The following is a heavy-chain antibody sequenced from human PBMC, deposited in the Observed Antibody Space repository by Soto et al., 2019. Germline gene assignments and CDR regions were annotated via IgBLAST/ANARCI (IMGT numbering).Heavy chain of an antibody. Sequence: QVELVQSGAEVKKPGSSVKVSCQASEDTFRNYAISWVRQAPGQGLEWMGGIIPIFGTANYAQKFQGRVTITADTSANTVYLELSSMRSEYTAVYYCASTKYNSSAYYYWYLGPWGSGTLVTFPS. D-gene: IGHD3-22*01. V-gene: IGHV1-69*06. CDR3: ASTKYNSSAYYYWYLGP. CDR2: IIPIFGTA. J-gene: IGHJ2*01. CDR1: EDTFRNYA.